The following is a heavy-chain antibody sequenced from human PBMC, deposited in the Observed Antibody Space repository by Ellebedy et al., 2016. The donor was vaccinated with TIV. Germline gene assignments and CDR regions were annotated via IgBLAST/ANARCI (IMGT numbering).Heavy chain of an antibody. D-gene: IGHD6-13*01. J-gene: IGHJ6*03. CDR3: ARDPSTLYSSSWRDYYYYYMDV. V-gene: IGHV7-4-1*02. Sequence: ASVKVSCKASGYIFTTYPMSWVRQATGQGLEWLGWINTKSGNPTYAQGLRGRFVFSLDTSVSTAYLEISSLKAEDTGVYYCARDPSTLYSSSWRDYYYYYMDVWGKGTTVTVSS. CDR1: GYIFTTYP. CDR2: INTKSGNP.